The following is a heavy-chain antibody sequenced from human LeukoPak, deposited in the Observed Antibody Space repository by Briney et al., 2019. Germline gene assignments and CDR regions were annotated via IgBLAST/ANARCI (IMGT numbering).Heavy chain of an antibody. CDR3: ARVRFADERAWAY. J-gene: IGHJ4*02. D-gene: IGHD1-1*01. Sequence: ASVKVSCKASGYTFSDFYIHWVRQAPAQGLEYVGWITPKSGDTYSPQRFQGRVTMTRDASVSTAYMELSSLRSDDTAVYFCARVRFADERAWAYWGQGTLVTVSS. CDR1: GYTFSDFY. V-gene: IGHV1-2*02. CDR2: ITPKSGDT.